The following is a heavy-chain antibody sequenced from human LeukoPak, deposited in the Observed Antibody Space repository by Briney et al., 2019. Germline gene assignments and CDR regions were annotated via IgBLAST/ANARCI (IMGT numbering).Heavy chain of an antibody. CDR2: IYYSGST. CDR3: ASSGGGYDFWSGYYNNWFDP. D-gene: IGHD3-3*01. V-gene: IGHV4-39*01. J-gene: IGHJ5*02. Sequence: SETLSLTCTVSGGSISSSSYYWGCIRPPPGKGLEWIGSIYYSGSTYYNPSLKSRVTISVDTSKNQFSLKLSSVTAADTAVYYCASSGGGYDFWSGYYNNWFDPWGQGTLVTVSS. CDR1: GGSISSSSYY.